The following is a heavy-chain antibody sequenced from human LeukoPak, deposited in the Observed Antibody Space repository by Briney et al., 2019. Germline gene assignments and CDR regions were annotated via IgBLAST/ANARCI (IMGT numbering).Heavy chain of an antibody. CDR3: ARRNSGSFLYYFDY. CDR1: GGSISSYY. Sequence: KPSETLSLTGTGSGGSISSYYWSWIRQPPGKGLEWIGSIYYSGSTYYNPSLKSRVTISVDTSKNQFSLKLSSVTAADTAVYYCARRNSGSFLYYFDYWGQGTLVTVSS. CDR2: IYYSGST. D-gene: IGHD1-26*01. J-gene: IGHJ4*02. V-gene: IGHV4-59*05.